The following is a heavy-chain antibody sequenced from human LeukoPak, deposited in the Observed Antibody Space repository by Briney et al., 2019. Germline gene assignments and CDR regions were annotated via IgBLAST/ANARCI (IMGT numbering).Heavy chain of an antibody. D-gene: IGHD6-19*01. CDR3: ARTISGIAVAGYFDY. V-gene: IGHV4-38-2*02. CDR1: GYSISSGYY. Sequence: PSETLSLTCTVSGYSISSGYYWGWIRQPPGKGLEWIGSIYHSGSTYYNPSLKSRVTISVDTSKNQFSLKLSSVTAADTAVYYCARTISGIAVAGYFDYWGQGTLVTVSS. CDR2: IYHSGST. J-gene: IGHJ4*02.